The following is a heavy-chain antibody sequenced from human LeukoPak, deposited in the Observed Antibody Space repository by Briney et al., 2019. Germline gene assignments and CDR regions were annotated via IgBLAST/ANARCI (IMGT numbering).Heavy chain of an antibody. CDR1: GFTFSSYS. J-gene: IGHJ5*02. V-gene: IGHV3-48*01. CDR2: ISSSSTI. CDR3: ARSNAAAGPFLDP. D-gene: IGHD6-13*01. Sequence: GGSLRLSCAASGFTFSSYSMNWVRQTPGKGLEWVSYISSSSTIYYADPVKGRFTISRDNAKNSLYLQMNSLRAEDTAVYYCARSNAAAGPFLDPWGQGTLVTVSS.